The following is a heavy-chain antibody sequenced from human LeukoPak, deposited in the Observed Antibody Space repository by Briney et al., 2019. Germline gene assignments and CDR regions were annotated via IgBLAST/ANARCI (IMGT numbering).Heavy chain of an antibody. J-gene: IGHJ4*02. Sequence: PGGSLRLSCAASGFPLRNYAVNWVRQAPGKGLEWIGEVNHSGYTNYNPSLKSRVTISVDTSKNQFSLKLSSVTAADTAVYYCARQLYGSDYWGQGTLVTVSS. CDR1: GFPLRNYA. V-gene: IGHV4-34*01. D-gene: IGHD4-17*01. CDR3: ARQLYGSDY. CDR2: VNHSGYT.